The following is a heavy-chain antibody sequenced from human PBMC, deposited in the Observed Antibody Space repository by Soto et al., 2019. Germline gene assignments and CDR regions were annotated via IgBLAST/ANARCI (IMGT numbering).Heavy chain of an antibody. CDR1: GGSISSYY. J-gene: IGHJ4*02. CDR2: IYYSGST. CDR3: ARLKERPRGPLVY. Sequence: SETLSLTCTVSGGSISSYYWSWIRQPPGKGLEWIGYIYYSGSTNYNPSLKSRVTISVDTSKNQFSLKLSSVTAADTAVYYCARLKERPRGPLVYWGQGTLVTVSS. V-gene: IGHV4-59*01. D-gene: IGHD1-1*01.